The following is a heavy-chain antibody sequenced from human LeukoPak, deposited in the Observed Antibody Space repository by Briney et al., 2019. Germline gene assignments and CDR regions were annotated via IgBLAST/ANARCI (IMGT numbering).Heavy chain of an antibody. CDR3: ASSPPHYYDSSGSHFDY. CDR1: GFTFSSYA. Sequence: PGGSLRLSCAASGFTFSSYAMSWVRQAPGKGLEWVSVIGGNGGSTDYADSVKGRFTISRDNSRNTLYLQMNSLRAEDTAVYYCASSPPHYYDSSGSHFDYWGQGTLVTVSS. V-gene: IGHV3-23*01. D-gene: IGHD3-22*01. CDR2: IGGNGGST. J-gene: IGHJ4*02.